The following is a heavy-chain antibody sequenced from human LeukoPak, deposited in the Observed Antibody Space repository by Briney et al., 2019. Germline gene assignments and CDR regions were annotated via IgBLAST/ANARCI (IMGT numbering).Heavy chain of an antibody. V-gene: IGHV1-69*02. Sequence: SSVKVSCKASGGTFSSYTISWVRQAPGQGLEWMGRIIPILGIANYAQKFQGRVTITADKSTSTAYMELSSLRSEDTAVYYCASRVITFGGVIVLNLHYFDYWGQGTLVTVSS. J-gene: IGHJ4*02. CDR2: IIPILGIA. CDR1: GGTFSSYT. CDR3: ASRVITFGGVIVLNLHYFDY. D-gene: IGHD3-16*02.